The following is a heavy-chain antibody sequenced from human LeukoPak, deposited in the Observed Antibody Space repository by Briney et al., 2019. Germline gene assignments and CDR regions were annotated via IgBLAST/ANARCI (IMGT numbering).Heavy chain of an antibody. CDR1: GYTFTSYD. CDR3: AREDYDSSGLDAFDI. J-gene: IGHJ3*02. CDR2: MNPNSGNT. Sequence: ASVKVSCKASGYTFTSYDINWVRQATGQGLEWMGWMNPNSGNTGYAQKFQGRVTITRNTSISTAYMELSSLRSEDTAVYYCAREDYDSSGLDAFDIWGQGTMVTVSS. V-gene: IGHV1-8*03. D-gene: IGHD3-22*01.